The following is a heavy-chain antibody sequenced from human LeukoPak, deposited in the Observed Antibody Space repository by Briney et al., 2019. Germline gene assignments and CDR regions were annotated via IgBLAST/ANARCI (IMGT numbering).Heavy chain of an antibody. J-gene: IGHJ5*02. D-gene: IGHD1-7*01. CDR2: INHRGST. CDR3: ARRKTENWNYIRGWSDP. V-gene: IGHV4-34*01. Sequence: PSETLSLTCAVYGASFSDYNWSWIRQPPGKGLEWIGEINHRGSTNYNLSLKSRVSISIDTSKNQFSLNLRSVTAADTAVYYCARRKTENWNYIRGWSDPWGQGTLVTVSS. CDR1: GASFSDYN.